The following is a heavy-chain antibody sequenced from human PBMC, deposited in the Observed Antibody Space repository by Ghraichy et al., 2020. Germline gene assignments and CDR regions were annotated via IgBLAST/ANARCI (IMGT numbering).Heavy chain of an antibody. J-gene: IGHJ3*02. Sequence: GGSLRLSCAASGFTFSSYWMSWVRQAPGKGLEWVANIKQDGSEKYYVDSVKGRFTISRDNAKNSLYLQMNSLRAEDTAVYYCAREYYDFWSGYLSSTDAFDIWGQGTMVTVSS. CDR2: IKQDGSEK. CDR3: AREYYDFWSGYLSSTDAFDI. D-gene: IGHD3-3*01. V-gene: IGHV3-7*03. CDR1: GFTFSSYW.